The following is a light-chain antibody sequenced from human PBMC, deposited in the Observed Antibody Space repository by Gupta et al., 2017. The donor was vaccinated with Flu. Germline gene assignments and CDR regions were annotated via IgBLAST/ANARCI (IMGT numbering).Light chain of an antibody. Sequence: ATLSVSLGERVTVSCRASQSISNNLAWYQQKPGQPPRLLIYNSYTRATDIPARFSGAGSGTDFTLTIDSLRSEDFAVYYCQHDSDRPPWTFGPGTKVDLK. CDR3: QHDSDRPPWT. CDR2: NSY. J-gene: IGKJ1*01. CDR1: QSISNN. V-gene: IGKV3-15*01.